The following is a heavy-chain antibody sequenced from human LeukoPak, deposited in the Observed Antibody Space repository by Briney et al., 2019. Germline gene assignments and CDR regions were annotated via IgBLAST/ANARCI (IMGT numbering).Heavy chain of an antibody. CDR3: ALVGATSWAPFDY. CDR1: GFTFSRFS. CDR2: ISSSRSYI. J-gene: IGHJ4*02. V-gene: IGHV3-21*01. Sequence: GGSLTLSCAVSGFTFSRFSMTWVRQAPGKGLEWVSSISSSRSYIYYRDSVKGRFTISRDNAKNSLYLQMHSLRAEDTAVYYCALVGATSWAPFDYWGQGTLVTVSS. D-gene: IGHD1-26*01.